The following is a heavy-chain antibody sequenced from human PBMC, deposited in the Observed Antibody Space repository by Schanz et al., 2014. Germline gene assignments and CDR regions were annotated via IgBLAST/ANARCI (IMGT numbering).Heavy chain of an antibody. CDR3: ARGGPAYYFDD. Sequence: EVQLVESGGDLVQPGGSLRLSCATSGFSFSSYAINWVRQAPGKGLEWVSGISGSGASTYYADSVKGRFTISRDNSKNTVYIQMNSLRAEDTAVYYCARGGPAYYFDDWGQGTLVTVSS. CDR1: GFSFSSYA. J-gene: IGHJ4*02. CDR2: ISGSGAST. V-gene: IGHV3-23*04.